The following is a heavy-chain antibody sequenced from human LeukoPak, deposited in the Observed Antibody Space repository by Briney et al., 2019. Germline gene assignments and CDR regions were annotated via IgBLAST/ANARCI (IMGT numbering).Heavy chain of an antibody. CDR1: GFTFSNYA. V-gene: IGHV3-23*01. CDR2: IIGSGGTT. Sequence: GGSLRLSCAASGFTFSNYAMSWVRQAPGKGLDWVSVIIGSGGTTYYADSVKGRFTISRDNSKNMLYLQMNSLRAEDTAVYYCAKFPFNYYDSSGYLESWGQGTLVTVSS. J-gene: IGHJ4*02. CDR3: AKFPFNYYDSSGYLES. D-gene: IGHD3-22*01.